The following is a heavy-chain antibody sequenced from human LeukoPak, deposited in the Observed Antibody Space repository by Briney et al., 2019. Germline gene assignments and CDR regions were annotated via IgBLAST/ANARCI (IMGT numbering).Heavy chain of an antibody. Sequence: PGGSLRLSCAASGFTFSNYSMNWVRQAPGKGLEWVSSISSSSSYIYYADSVKGRFTISRDNAKNSLYLQMKSLRAEDTAAYYCARCPFYYYMDVWGKGTTVTVSS. J-gene: IGHJ6*03. CDR3: ARCPFYYYMDV. CDR1: GFTFSNYS. V-gene: IGHV3-21*04. CDR2: ISSSSSYI.